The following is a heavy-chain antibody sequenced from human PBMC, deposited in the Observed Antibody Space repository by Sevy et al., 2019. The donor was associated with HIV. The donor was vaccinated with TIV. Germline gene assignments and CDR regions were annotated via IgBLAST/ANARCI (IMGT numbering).Heavy chain of an antibody. CDR2: IYHSGST. CDR3: ARVGDVVVVAATQYYFDY. D-gene: IGHD2-15*01. Sequence: SETLSLTCAVSGYSISSGYYWGWIRQPPGKGLEWIGSIYHSGSTYYNPSLKSRVTISVDTSKNQFSLKLSSVTAADTAVYYCARVGDVVVVAATQYYFDYWGQGTLVTVSS. J-gene: IGHJ4*02. V-gene: IGHV4-38-2*01. CDR1: GYSISSGYY.